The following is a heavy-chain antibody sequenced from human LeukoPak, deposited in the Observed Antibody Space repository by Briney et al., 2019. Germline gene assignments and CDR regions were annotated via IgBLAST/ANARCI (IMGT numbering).Heavy chain of an antibody. CDR1: GFTFDDYA. CDR3: ARVLGGGRSDY. J-gene: IGHJ4*02. D-gene: IGHD3-16*01. CDR2: ISWNSGSI. Sequence: PGRSLRLSCAASGFTFDDYAMHWVRQAPGKGLEWVSGISWNSGSIGYADSVKGRFTISRDNAKNSLYLQMNSLRAEDTALYYCARVLGGGRSDYWGQGTLVTVSS. V-gene: IGHV3-9*01.